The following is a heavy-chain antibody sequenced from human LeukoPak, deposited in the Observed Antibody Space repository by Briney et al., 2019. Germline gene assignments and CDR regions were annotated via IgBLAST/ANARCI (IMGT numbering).Heavy chain of an antibody. D-gene: IGHD6-13*01. CDR3: ARVGIAAAHLRYYFDY. J-gene: IGHJ4*02. V-gene: IGHV4-34*01. CDR2: INHSGST. CDR1: GGSFSGYY. Sequence: KPSETLSLTCAVYGGSFSGYYWSWIRQPPGKGLEWIGEINHSGSTNYNPSLKSRATISVDTSKNQFSLKLSSVTAADTAVYYCARVGIAAAHLRYYFDYWGQGTLVTVSS.